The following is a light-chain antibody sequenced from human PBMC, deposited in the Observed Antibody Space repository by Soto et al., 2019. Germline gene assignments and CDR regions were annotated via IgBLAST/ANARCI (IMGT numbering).Light chain of an antibody. CDR2: EVS. J-gene: IGLJ2*01. Sequence: QSALTQPASVSGSPGQSITISCTGTSSDVGAYNYVSWYQQHPGKAPKLIISEVSNRPSGVSNRFSGSKSGNTASLTISGLQAEDEAYYYCSSYTSSSTVVFGGGTKLTVL. CDR3: SSYTSSSTVV. V-gene: IGLV2-14*01. CDR1: SSDVGAYNY.